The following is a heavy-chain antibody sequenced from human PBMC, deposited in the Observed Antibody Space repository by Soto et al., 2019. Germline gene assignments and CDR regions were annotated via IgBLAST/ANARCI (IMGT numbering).Heavy chain of an antibody. Sequence: GGSLRLSCAASGFTFSSYAMSWVRQAPGKGLEWVSAISGSGGSTYYADSVKGRFTISRDNSKNTLYLQMNSLRAEDTTVYYCAKVQRTPKSGSYYFPDDAFDIWGQGTMVTVSS. CDR1: GFTFSSYA. V-gene: IGHV3-23*01. D-gene: IGHD1-26*01. J-gene: IGHJ3*02. CDR2: ISGSGGST. CDR3: AKVQRTPKSGSYYFPDDAFDI.